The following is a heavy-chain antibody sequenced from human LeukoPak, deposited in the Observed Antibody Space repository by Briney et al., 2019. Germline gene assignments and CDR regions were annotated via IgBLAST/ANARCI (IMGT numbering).Heavy chain of an antibody. Sequence: PSETLSLTCTVSGGSISSYYWSWIRQPPGKGLEWIGYIYYSGSTNYNPSLKSRVTISVDTSKNQFSLKLSSVTAADTAVYYCARTGNLLRRYYFDYWGQGTLVTVSS. V-gene: IGHV4-59*01. J-gene: IGHJ4*02. CDR2: IYYSGST. D-gene: IGHD1-7*01. CDR1: GGSISSYY. CDR3: ARTGNLLRRYYFDY.